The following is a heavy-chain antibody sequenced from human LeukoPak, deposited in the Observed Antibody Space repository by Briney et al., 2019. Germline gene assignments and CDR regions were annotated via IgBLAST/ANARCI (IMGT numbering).Heavy chain of an antibody. D-gene: IGHD6-19*01. CDR3: ARGGSSGWSHFDY. CDR2: IYSGGST. V-gene: IGHV3-66*01. CDR1: GFTVSNNY. J-gene: IGHJ4*02. Sequence: GGSLRLSCAASGFTVSNNYMSWVRQAPGKGLEWVSVIYSGGSTYYADSVKSRFTASRDNSKNTLYLQMNSLRAEDTAVYYCARGGSSGWSHFDYWGQGTLVAVSS.